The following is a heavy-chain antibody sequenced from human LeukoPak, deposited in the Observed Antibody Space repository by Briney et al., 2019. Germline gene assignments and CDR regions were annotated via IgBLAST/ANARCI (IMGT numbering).Heavy chain of an antibody. CDR2: ITYDGAFDGGKT. D-gene: IGHD2-15*01. CDR3: ASSADSCYSGWCSDH. Sequence: GGSLRLSCEASGLSLSNYPMHWVRQAPGKGLEWITLITYDGAFDGGKTYYADSVKGRFTVSRDKSKNTLFLQMNSLRPEDTAAYRCASSADSCYSGWCSDHWGQGALVTVPS. V-gene: IGHV3-30*16. J-gene: IGHJ4*02. CDR1: GLSLSNYP.